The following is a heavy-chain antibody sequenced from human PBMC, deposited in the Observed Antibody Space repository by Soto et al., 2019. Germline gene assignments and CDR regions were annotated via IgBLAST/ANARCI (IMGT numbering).Heavy chain of an antibody. V-gene: IGHV4-39*07. Sequence: NPSETLSLTCTVSGGSISSTTYYWGWMRQPPGKGLEWIASFFIGGNTYYNPSLKSRVTISVDTSKNQLSLKLSSVTAADTAVYYCARRYGYYFDYWGQGTLVT. CDR2: FFIGGNT. CDR3: ARRYGYYFDY. D-gene: IGHD3-9*01. CDR1: GGSISSTTYY. J-gene: IGHJ4*02.